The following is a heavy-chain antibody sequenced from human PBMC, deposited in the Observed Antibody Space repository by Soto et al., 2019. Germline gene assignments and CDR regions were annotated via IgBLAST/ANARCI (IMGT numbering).Heavy chain of an antibody. J-gene: IGHJ4*02. Sequence: ASVKVSCKASGGTFSSYAISWVRQAPGQGLEWMGGIIPIFGTANYAQKFQGRVTITADESTSTAYMELSSLRSEDTAVYYCARDPSSGYYRYFDYWGQGTLVTVSS. V-gene: IGHV1-69*13. CDR3: ARDPSSGYYRYFDY. CDR2: IIPIFGTA. CDR1: GGTFSSYA. D-gene: IGHD3-22*01.